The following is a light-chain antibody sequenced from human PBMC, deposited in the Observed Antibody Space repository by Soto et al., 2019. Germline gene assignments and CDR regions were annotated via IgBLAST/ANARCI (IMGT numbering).Light chain of an antibody. Sequence: EIVLTRSPGPLSLSPGERAPSSSRASQSVRNDYLAWYQQKPGQAPRLLIYGASNRATGIPDRFSGSGSGTDFTLTISRLEPEDFAVYYCQQYGSSGTFGQGTKVDIK. V-gene: IGKV3-20*01. CDR3: QQYGSSGT. CDR2: GAS. CDR1: QSVRNDY. J-gene: IGKJ1*01.